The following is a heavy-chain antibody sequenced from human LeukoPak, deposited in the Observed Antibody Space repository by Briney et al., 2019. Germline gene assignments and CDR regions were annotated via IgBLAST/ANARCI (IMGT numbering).Heavy chain of an antibody. D-gene: IGHD3-10*01. CDR1: GYTFTSYA. Sequence: ASVKVSCKSSGYTFTSYAMHWVRQAPGQRLEWMGWINAGNGNTKYSQKFQGRVTITRDTSASTAYMEQSILRSEDTAVYYCAREGYYGSGSYISDYWGQGTLVTVSS. CDR2: INAGNGNT. CDR3: AREGYYGSGSYISDY. J-gene: IGHJ4*02. V-gene: IGHV1-3*01.